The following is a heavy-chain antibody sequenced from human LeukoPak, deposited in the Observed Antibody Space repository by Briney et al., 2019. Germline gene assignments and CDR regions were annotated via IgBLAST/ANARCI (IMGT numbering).Heavy chain of an antibody. Sequence: ASVKVSCKASGYTFTGYYMHWVRQAPGQELEWMGWINPNSGGTNYAQKFQGRVTMTRDTSISTAYMELSRLRSDDTAVYYCARTSTSNYYDFWSGYYPLDYWGQGTLVTVSS. CDR1: GYTFTGYY. D-gene: IGHD3-3*01. CDR3: ARTSTSNYYDFWSGYYPLDY. CDR2: INPNSGGT. V-gene: IGHV1-2*02. J-gene: IGHJ4*02.